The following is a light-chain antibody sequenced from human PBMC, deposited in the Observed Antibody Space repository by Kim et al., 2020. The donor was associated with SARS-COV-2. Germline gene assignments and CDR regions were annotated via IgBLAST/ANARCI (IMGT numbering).Light chain of an antibody. CDR1: QSIINS. J-gene: IGKJ2*01. CDR3: QQRVNWPT. V-gene: IGKV3-11*01. CDR2: DTS. Sequence: EIVLTQSPDTLSLSPGERAILSCRASQSIINSLAWYQQKPGQPLKLLIYDTSKRAAGIPDRFSGSGSGTDFALTISSLEPEDFAVYHCQQRVNWPTFGQGTKLEIK.